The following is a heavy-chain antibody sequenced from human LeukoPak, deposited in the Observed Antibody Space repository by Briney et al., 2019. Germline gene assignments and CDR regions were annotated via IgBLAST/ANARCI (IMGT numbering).Heavy chain of an antibody. J-gene: IGHJ5*02. CDR1: GYRFTSYW. V-gene: IGHV5-51*01. CDR3: ARSVSSAWPNWFDP. CDR2: IYPGDSDT. Sequence: GGSLQISCKGSGYRFTSYWIGWVRQMPGKGLEWMGIIYPGDSDTRYSPSFQGQVTISADKSITTAYLQWSSLKASDTAMYYCARSVSSAWPNWFDPWGQGSLVTVSS. D-gene: IGHD6-19*01.